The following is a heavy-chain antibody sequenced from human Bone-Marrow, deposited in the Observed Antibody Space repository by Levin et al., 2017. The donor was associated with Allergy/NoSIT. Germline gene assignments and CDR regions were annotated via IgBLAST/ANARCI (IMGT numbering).Heavy chain of an antibody. CDR3: ARDARSRNSYAYPPYWGMDV. J-gene: IGHJ6*02. Sequence: NTSETLSLTCTVSGGSISGYYWSWVRQSPGKGLEWLGCIYYSGSPNYNPSLESRVTISVDTSKNQFSLKLSSVTAADTAVYYCARDARSRNSYAYPPYWGMDVWGQGTTVTVSS. D-gene: IGHD5-18*01. CDR1: GGSISGYY. CDR2: IYYSGSP. V-gene: IGHV4-59*01.